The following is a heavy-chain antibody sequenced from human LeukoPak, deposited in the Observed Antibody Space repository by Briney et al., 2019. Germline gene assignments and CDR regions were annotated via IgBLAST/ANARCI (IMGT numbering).Heavy chain of an antibody. CDR1: GGSFSGYY. D-gene: IGHD3-22*01. CDR3: ARLFVGYYYDSSGYLDYFDY. CDR2: INHSGST. Sequence: SETLSLTCAVYGGSFSGYYGSWIRQPPGEGLEWIGEINHSGSTNYNPSLKSRVTISVDTSKNQFSLKLSSVTAADTAVYYCARLFVGYYYDSSGYLDYFDYWGQGTLVTVSS. V-gene: IGHV4-34*01. J-gene: IGHJ4*02.